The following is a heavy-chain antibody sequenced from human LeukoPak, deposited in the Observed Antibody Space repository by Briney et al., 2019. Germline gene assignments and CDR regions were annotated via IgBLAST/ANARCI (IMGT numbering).Heavy chain of an antibody. Sequence: SETLSLTCAVYGGSFSGYYWSWIRQPPGKGLEWIGEINHSGRTTYNSSLKSRVTISVYTSKNQFSLKLSSLTAADTAVYYCASTRGEPYFDYWGQGTLVTVSS. J-gene: IGHJ4*02. V-gene: IGHV4-34*01. CDR3: ASTRGEPYFDY. CDR2: INHSGRT. CDR1: GGSFSGYY. D-gene: IGHD1-14*01.